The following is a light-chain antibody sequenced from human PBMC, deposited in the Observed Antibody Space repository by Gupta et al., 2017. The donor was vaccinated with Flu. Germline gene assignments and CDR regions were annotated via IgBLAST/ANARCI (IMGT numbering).Light chain of an antibody. CDR1: ALPKKY. CDR2: EDR. Sequence: SYELPQPPSVSVSPGQTARITCSGDALPKKYAYWYQQKSGQAPVLIIYEDRKRPSGIPERFSGSSSGTRATLTISGAQGEDEADYYCYSTDTSGNHRVFGGGTNLTVL. CDR3: YSTDTSGNHRV. V-gene: IGLV3-10*01. J-gene: IGLJ3*02.